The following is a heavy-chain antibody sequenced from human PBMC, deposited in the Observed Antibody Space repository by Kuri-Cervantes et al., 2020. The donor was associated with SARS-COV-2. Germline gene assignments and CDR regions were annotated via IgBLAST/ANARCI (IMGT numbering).Heavy chain of an antibody. Sequence: GESLKISCAASGFTCSSYWMSWVRQAPGKGLEWVANIKKDGSEKYYVDSVKGRFTISRDNAKNSLYLQMNSLRAEDTAVYYCARDRGDAFDIWGQGTMVTVSS. CDR1: GFTCSSYW. CDR3: ARDRGDAFDI. V-gene: IGHV3-7*01. CDR2: IKKDGSEK. J-gene: IGHJ3*02.